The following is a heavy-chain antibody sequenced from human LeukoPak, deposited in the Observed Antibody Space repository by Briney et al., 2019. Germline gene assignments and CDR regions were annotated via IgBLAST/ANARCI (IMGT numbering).Heavy chain of an antibody. CDR2: ISSSSSYI. CDR3: ARDTVGYYYGSGSPPAV. J-gene: IGHJ4*02. D-gene: IGHD3-10*01. CDR1: GFTFSSYS. V-gene: IGHV3-21*01. Sequence: GGSLRLSCAASGFTFSSYSMNWVRQAPGKGLEWVSSISSSSSYIYYADSVKGRFTISRDNAKNSLYLQMNSLRAEDTAVYYCARDTVGYYYGSGSPPAVGGQGTLVTVSS.